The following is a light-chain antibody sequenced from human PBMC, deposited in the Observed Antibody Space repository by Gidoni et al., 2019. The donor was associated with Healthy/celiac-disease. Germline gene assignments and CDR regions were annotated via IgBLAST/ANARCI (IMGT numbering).Light chain of an antibody. V-gene: IGKV3-20*01. CDR2: GAS. J-gene: IGKJ4*01. CDR3: QQYGSSPFT. Sequence: EIVLTQSPGTLSLSPGERATISCRASQSVSSSYLAWYQQKPGQAPSLLIYGASSRATGIPDRCSGSGSGTDFTLTISGLEPEDFAVYYCQQYGSSPFTFGGGTKVEIK. CDR1: QSVSSSY.